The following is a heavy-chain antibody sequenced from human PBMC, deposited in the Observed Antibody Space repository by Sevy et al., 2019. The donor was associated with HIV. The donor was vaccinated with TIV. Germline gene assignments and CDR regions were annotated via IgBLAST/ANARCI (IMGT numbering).Heavy chain of an antibody. CDR2: ISYDGSNK. Sequence: GGSLRLSCAASGFTFSSYGMHWVRQAPGKGLEWVAVISYDGSNKYYADSVKGRFTISRENSKNTLYLQMNSLRAEDTAVYYCAKDRGVRRDGYNLPADYWGQGTLVTVSS. CDR1: GFTFSSYG. CDR3: AKDRGVRRDGYNLPADY. V-gene: IGHV3-30*18. J-gene: IGHJ4*02. D-gene: IGHD5-12*01.